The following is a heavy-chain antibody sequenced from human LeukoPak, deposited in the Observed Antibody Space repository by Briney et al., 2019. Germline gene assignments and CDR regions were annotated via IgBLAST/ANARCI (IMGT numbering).Heavy chain of an antibody. CDR1: GYDFATYW. D-gene: IGHD3-16*01. CDR2: IYPGDSDI. CDR3: AIQRGMQPSRT. V-gene: IGHV5-51*01. J-gene: IGHJ5*02. Sequence: GESLKISCKGSGYDFATYWIAWVRRMPGKGLEWMGVIYPGDSDIRYRPSFQGQVTISADKSISTAYLQWSSLKASDTAMYYCAIQRGMQPSRTWGQGTLVTVSS.